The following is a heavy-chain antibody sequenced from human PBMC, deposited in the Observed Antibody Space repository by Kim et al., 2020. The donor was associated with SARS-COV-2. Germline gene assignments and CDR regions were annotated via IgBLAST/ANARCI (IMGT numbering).Heavy chain of an antibody. J-gene: IGHJ4*02. Sequence: EQPFRNRATLTRDTSASTVYMALGSLRSEDTAVYFCAREIPDTLYFDYWGQGAQVTVSS. CDR3: AREIPDTLYFDY. D-gene: IGHD2-2*01. V-gene: IGHV1-46*01.